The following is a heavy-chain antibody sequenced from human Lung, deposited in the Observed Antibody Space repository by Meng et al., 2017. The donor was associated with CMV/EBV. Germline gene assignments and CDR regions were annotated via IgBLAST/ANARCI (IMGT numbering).Heavy chain of an antibody. CDR1: GFIFSNLG. J-gene: IGHJ4*02. Sequence: EVQLVESGGGLVKPGGGRGSSXNATGAGFIFSNLGKNWVRQAPGKGLEWVGRIKSKFDGGTTDYAAPVKGRFTISRDDSRNTLYLYMNSLKTEDTAVYYCTTDRPRSGGKTHDYWGQGTLVTVSS. V-gene: IGHV3-15*01. CDR3: TTDRPRSGGKTHDY. D-gene: IGHD4-23*01. CDR2: IKSKFDGGTT.